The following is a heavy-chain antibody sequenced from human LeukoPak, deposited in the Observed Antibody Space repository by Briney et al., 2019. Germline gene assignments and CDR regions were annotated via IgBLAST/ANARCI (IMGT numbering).Heavy chain of an antibody. D-gene: IGHD6-6*01. CDR3: ATRAAGIATRPAYYYYYMDV. Sequence: ASVKVSCKASGYTFTSYDINWVRQATGQGLEWMGWMNPNSGNTGYAQKFQGRVTMTRNTSISTAYMELSSLRSEDTAVYYCATRAAGIATRPAYYYYYMDVWGKGTTVTVSS. CDR2: MNPNSGNT. CDR1: GYTFTSYD. J-gene: IGHJ6*03. V-gene: IGHV1-8*01.